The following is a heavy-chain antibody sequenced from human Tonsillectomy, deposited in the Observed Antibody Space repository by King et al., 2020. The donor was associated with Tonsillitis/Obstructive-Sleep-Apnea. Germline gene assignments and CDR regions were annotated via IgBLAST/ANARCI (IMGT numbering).Heavy chain of an antibody. D-gene: IGHD3-16*01. J-gene: IGHJ5*02. Sequence: VQLQQWGAGLLKPSETLSLTCAVYGGSFSGYYWSWIRQPPGKGLEWIGEINHSGSTNCNPSLKSRVTISVDTSKNQFSLKLSSVTAADTVVYSCAREVRAVGNWFDPWGQGSLVTVSS. CDR2: INHSGST. CDR1: GGSFSGYY. CDR3: AREVRAVGNWFDP. V-gene: IGHV4-34*01.